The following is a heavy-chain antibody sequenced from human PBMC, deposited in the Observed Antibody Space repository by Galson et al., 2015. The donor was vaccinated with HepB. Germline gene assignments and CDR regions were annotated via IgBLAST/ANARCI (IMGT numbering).Heavy chain of an antibody. D-gene: IGHD3-3*01. CDR3: ARDDFWSGTRMDV. V-gene: IGHV3-66*01. CDR2: IYSGSST. Sequence: SLRLSCAASGFTFSSYWMHWVRQAPGKGLVWVSSIYSGSSTYYADSVRGRFTISRDNSTNTLYLQMNSLRAEDTAVYYCARDDFWSGTRMDVWGQGTTVTVSS. J-gene: IGHJ6*02. CDR1: GFTFSSYW.